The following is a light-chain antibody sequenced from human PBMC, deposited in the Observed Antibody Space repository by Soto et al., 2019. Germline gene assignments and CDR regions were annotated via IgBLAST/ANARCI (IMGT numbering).Light chain of an antibody. CDR3: KSYAGSNTYV. J-gene: IGLJ1*01. V-gene: IGLV2-8*01. CDR2: EVV. CDR1: KSDIGIYDF. Sequence: QSVLTQPPSASGSPGQSVTISCTGSKSDIGIYDFVSWYQHHPGKAPRLIIYEVVQRPSGVPDRFSGSKSGNTASLTVSGLQAADEADYFCKSYAGSNTYVFGTATQLTVL.